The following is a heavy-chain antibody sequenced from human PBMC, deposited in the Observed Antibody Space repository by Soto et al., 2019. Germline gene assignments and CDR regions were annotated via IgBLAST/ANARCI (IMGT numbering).Heavy chain of an antibody. J-gene: IGHJ4*02. D-gene: IGHD2-15*01. Sequence: QVQLVESGGGVVQPGRSLRLSCAASGFTFSSYGMHWVSQAPGKGLEWVAVISYDGSNKYYADSVKGRFTISRDNSKNTLYLQMNSLRAEDTAVYYCAKERDVVVVAAPFYYWGQGTLVTVSS. CDR1: GFTFSSYG. CDR2: ISYDGSNK. CDR3: AKERDVVVVAAPFYY. V-gene: IGHV3-30*18.